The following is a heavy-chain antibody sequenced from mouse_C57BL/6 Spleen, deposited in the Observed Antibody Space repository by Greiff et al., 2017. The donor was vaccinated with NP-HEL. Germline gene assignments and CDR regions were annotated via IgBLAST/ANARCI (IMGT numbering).Heavy chain of an antibody. V-gene: IGHV5-17*01. J-gene: IGHJ2*01. CDR2: ISSGSSTI. Sequence: EVKLEESGGGLVKPGGSLKLSCAASGFTFSDYGMHWVRQAPEKGLEWVAYISSGSSTIYYADIVKGRFTISRDNAKNTLFLQMTSLRSEDTAMYYCARTGFDYWGQGTTLTVSS. CDR1: GFTFSDYG. CDR3: ARTGFDY.